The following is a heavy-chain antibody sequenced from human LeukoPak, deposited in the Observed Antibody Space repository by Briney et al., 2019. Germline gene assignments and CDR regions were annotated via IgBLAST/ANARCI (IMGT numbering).Heavy chain of an antibody. CDR1: GYTFTGYY. D-gene: IGHD3-10*01. CDR3: VREPKRITMVRGAAGWFDP. CDR2: INPNSGGT. V-gene: IGHV1-2*02. J-gene: IGHJ5*02. Sequence: GASVKVSCKASGYTFTGYYMHWVRQAPGQGLEWMGWINPNSGGTNYAQKFQGRVTMTRDTSISTAYMELSRLRSDDTAVYYCVREPKRITMVRGAAGWFDPWGQGTLVTVSS.